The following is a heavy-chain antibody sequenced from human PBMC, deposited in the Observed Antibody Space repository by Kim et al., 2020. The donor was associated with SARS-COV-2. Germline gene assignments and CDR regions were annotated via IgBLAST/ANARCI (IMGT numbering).Heavy chain of an antibody. CDR1: GYSFTTDW. CDR3: VRVPYGYGYGD. CDR2: IRPVNSDI. V-gene: IGHV5-51*01. J-gene: IGHJ4*02. D-gene: IGHD5-18*01. Sequence: GESLKISCKASGYSFTTDWIGWVRQMPGKGLEWMGIIRPVNSDIRYSLSFQGQVIISADKSITTAYLHWSSLKASDTAIYYCVRVPYGYGYGDWGQGTVVTVSS.